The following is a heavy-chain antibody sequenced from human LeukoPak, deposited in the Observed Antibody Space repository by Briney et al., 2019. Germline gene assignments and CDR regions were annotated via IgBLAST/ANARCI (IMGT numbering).Heavy chain of an antibody. V-gene: IGHV1-58*02. J-gene: IGHJ4*02. CDR3: AAGVTGDPPFDY. CDR1: GFTFTSSA. D-gene: IGHD5-18*01. CDR2: IVVGSGNT. Sequence: SVKVSCKASGFTFTSSAMQWVRQARGQRLEWIGWIVVGSGNTNYAQKFQERVTITRDMSTSTAYMELSSLRSEDTAVYYCAAGVTGDPPFDYWGQGTLVTVSS.